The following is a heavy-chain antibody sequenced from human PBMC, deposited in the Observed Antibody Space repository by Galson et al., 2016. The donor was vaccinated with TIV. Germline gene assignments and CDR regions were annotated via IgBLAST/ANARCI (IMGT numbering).Heavy chain of an antibody. CDR2: IYYSGST. CDR1: GASIRDGDSF. V-gene: IGHV4-30-4*01. Sequence: TLSLTCTVSGASIRDGDSFWSWIRQPPGKGLEWIGYIYYSGSTFYNPSLKSRITISLDTSKNQFSLKVTSVTAADTAVYYCARKAGNYSYAMDVWGQGTKVTVSS. CDR3: ARKAGNYSYAMDV. J-gene: IGHJ6*02.